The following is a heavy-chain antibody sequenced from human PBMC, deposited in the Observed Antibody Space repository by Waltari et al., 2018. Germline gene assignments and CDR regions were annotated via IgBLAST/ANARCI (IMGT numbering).Heavy chain of an antibody. CDR1: GYTFTGYY. D-gene: IGHD3-22*01. J-gene: IGHJ5*02. V-gene: IGHV1-2*06. Sequence: QVQLVQSGAEVKKPGASVKVSCKASGYTFTGYYFHWVRQAPGQGLEWMGRINPTPGDTTYAQEFQGRGTMTRDTSISTAYMELTSLRSEDTAVYYCARDWGYYSDTSGYPSNWFGPWGQGTLVTVSS. CDR2: INPTPGDT. CDR3: ARDWGYYSDTSGYPSNWFGP.